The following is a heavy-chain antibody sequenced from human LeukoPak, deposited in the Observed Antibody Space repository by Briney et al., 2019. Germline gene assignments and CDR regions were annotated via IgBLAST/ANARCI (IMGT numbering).Heavy chain of an antibody. CDR2: ITGSGGNT. V-gene: IGHV3-23*01. Sequence: GGSLRLSCAASGFIFSSYSMSWVRQAPWMGLEWVSVITGSGGNTYYADSVKGRFTISKDNSKNTVYLQMSSLRVDDTAVYYCAKAASSSWPSYYYGMDVWGQGTTVTVSS. CDR3: AKAASSSWPSYYYGMDV. CDR1: GFIFSSYS. J-gene: IGHJ6*02. D-gene: IGHD6-13*01.